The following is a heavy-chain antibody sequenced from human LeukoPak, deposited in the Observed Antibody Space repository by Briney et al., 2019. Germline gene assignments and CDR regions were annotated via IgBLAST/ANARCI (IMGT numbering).Heavy chain of an antibody. D-gene: IGHD6-6*01. J-gene: IGHJ6*02. Sequence: SVKVSCKASGGTFSSYAISWVRQAPGQGLEWMGGIIPIFGTANYAQKFQGRVTITADESMSTAYMELSSLRSEDTAVYYCARRGTLVPDKNYYGMDVWGQGTTVTVSS. CDR2: IIPIFGTA. CDR3: ARRGTLVPDKNYYGMDV. V-gene: IGHV1-69*13. CDR1: GGTFSSYA.